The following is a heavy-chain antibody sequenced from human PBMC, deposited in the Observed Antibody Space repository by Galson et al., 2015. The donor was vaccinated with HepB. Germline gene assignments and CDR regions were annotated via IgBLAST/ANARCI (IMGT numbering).Heavy chain of an antibody. CDR1: GFTFSSYW. Sequence: SLRLSCAASGFTFSSYWMHWVRQAPGKGLVWVSRINSDGSSTSYADSVKGRFTISRDNAKNTLYLQMNSLRAEDTAVYYCARGGDFRMPFDYWGQGTLVTVSS. CDR3: ARGGDFRMPFDY. J-gene: IGHJ4*02. CDR2: INSDGSST. V-gene: IGHV3-74*01. D-gene: IGHD3-16*01.